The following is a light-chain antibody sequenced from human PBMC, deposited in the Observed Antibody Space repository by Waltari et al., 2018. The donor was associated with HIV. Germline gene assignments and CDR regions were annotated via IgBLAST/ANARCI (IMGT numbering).Light chain of an antibody. J-gene: IGLJ3*02. CDR3: AAWDDSLSGWV. V-gene: IGLV1-47*01. Sequence: QSVLTQPPSASGTPGQRVTIPCSGSSSNIGSNYVYCYQQLPGTAPKLLIYRNNQRPSGVPDRFSGSKSGTSASLAISGLRSEDEADYYCAAWDDSLSGWVFGGGTKLTVL. CDR2: RNN. CDR1: SSNIGSNY.